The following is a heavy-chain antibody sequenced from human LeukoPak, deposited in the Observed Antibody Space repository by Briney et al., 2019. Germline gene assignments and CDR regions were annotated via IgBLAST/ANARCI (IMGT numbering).Heavy chain of an antibody. CDR2: INPNSGGT. Sequence: GASVKVSCKASGYTFTGYYMHWVRQAPGQGLEWMGWINPNSGGTNYAQKFQGRLTVTRDTSTSTVYMELSSLRSEDTAVYYCAREIGPIQLHLWGSAFDYWGQGTLVTVSS. D-gene: IGHD5-18*01. V-gene: IGHV1-2*02. CDR1: GYTFTGYY. J-gene: IGHJ4*02. CDR3: AREIGPIQLHLWGSAFDY.